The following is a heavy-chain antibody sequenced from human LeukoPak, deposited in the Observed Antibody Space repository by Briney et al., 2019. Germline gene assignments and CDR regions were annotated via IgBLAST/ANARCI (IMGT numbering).Heavy chain of an antibody. J-gene: IGHJ4*02. V-gene: IGHV3-9*01. CDR3: AKDRDLDY. CDR1: GFTFGDYA. Sequence: GGSLRLSCAASGFTFGDYAMHWVRLAPGKGLEWVSGISWNSGNLDYADSVKGRFTISRDNAKKSLYLQMNSLRPEDTAFYYCAKDRDLDYWGQGTLVTASS. CDR2: ISWNSGNL.